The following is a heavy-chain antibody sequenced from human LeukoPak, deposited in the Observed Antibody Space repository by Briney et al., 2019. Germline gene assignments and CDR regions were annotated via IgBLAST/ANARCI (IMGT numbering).Heavy chain of an antibody. J-gene: IGHJ5*02. CDR2: ISAYNGNT. Sequence: GASVKVSCKASGYTFTSYGISWVRQAPGQGLEWMGWISAYNGNTNYAQKLQSRVTMTTDTSTSTAYMELRSLRSDDTAVYYCASQRRLGYCSSTSCYYSNWFDPWGQGTLVTVSS. V-gene: IGHV1-18*01. CDR1: GYTFTSYG. CDR3: ASQRRLGYCSSTSCYYSNWFDP. D-gene: IGHD2-2*01.